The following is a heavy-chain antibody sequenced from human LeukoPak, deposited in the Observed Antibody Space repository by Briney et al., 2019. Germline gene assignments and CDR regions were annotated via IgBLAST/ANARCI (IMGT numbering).Heavy chain of an antibody. J-gene: IGHJ4*02. D-gene: IGHD5-12*01. CDR1: GGSFSGYY. CDR2: INHSGST. V-gene: IGHV4-34*01. Sequence: SETLSLTCAVYGGSFSGYYWSWIRQPPGKGLEWIGEINHSGSTNYNPSLKSRVTISVDTSKNQFSLKLSSVTAADTAVYYCARGSSGYDRYYFGYWGQGTLVTVSS. CDR3: ARGSSGYDRYYFGY.